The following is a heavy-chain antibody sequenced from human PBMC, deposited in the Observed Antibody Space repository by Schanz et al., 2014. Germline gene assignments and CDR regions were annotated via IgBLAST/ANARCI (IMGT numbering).Heavy chain of an antibody. D-gene: IGHD5-18*01. CDR2: ITAYNGDT. V-gene: IGHV1-18*01. J-gene: IGHJ3*02. CDR1: GYTFTSYG. CDR3: TRGGYSYALSAFDI. Sequence: QVQLVQSGAEVKKPGASVKVSCKASGYTFTSYGISWVRQAPGQGLEWMGWITAYNGDTNYALKLQGRVTMTTATSTGTAYMELRSLRSDDTALYYCTRGGYSYALSAFDIWGQGTMVTVSS.